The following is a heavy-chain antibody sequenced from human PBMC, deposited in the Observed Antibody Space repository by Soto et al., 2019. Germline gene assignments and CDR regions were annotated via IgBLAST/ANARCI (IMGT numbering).Heavy chain of an antibody. D-gene: IGHD6-6*01. J-gene: IGHJ5*02. CDR3: ARLSSIAARPPWGRWRGNWFDP. CDR2: IYYSGST. Sequence: SETLSLTCTVSGGSISRYYWSWTPQPPGEGLEWVGYIYYSGSTNYNPSLKRRVTISVDTSKNQFSLKLSSVPAADTAVYYCARLSSIAARPPWGRWRGNWFDPWGQGTLVTVSS. CDR1: GGSISRYY. V-gene: IGHV4-59*01.